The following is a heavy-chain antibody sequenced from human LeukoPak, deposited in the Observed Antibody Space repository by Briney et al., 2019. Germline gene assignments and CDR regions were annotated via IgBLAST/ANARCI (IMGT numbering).Heavy chain of an antibody. V-gene: IGHV4-31*03. CDR2: IYYSGST. CDR3: ARSYGGYVLDE. J-gene: IGHJ4*02. CDR1: GGSISSGGYY. D-gene: IGHD5-12*01. Sequence: SQTLSLTCTVSGGSISSGGYYWSWIRQHPGKGLEWIGYIYYSGSTYYNPSLKSRVTISVDTPKNHFSLKLTSVTAADTAVYFCARSYGGYVLDEWGQGTLVVVSS.